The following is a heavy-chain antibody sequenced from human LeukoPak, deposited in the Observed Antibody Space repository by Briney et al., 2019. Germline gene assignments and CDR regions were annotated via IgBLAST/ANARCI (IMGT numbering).Heavy chain of an antibody. CDR3: ARSRSIAAAGNGMDV. CDR2: IYSGGDT. J-gene: IGHJ6*02. V-gene: IGHV3-53*01. CDR1: GFTVSSNY. Sequence: GGSLRLSCSASGFTVSSNYMSWVRQAPGKGLEWVSIIYSGGDTWYADSVKGRFTISRDNSKNTLYLQMNSLRAEDTAVYYCARSRSIAAAGNGMDVWGQGTTVTVSS. D-gene: IGHD6-13*01.